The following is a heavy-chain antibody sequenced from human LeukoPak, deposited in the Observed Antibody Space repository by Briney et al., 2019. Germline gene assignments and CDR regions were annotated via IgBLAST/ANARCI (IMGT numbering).Heavy chain of an antibody. CDR2: IYTSGST. D-gene: IGHD6-13*01. J-gene: IGHJ4*02. CDR1: GGSISIYY. V-gene: IGHV4-4*07. CDR3: ARDSGLAAAGTGLDY. Sequence: SETLSLTCTVSGGSISIYYWSWIRQPAGKGLEWIGRIYTSGSTNYTPSLKSRVTMSVDTSKNQFSLKLSSVTAADTAVYYCARDSGLAAAGTGLDYWGQGTLVTVSS.